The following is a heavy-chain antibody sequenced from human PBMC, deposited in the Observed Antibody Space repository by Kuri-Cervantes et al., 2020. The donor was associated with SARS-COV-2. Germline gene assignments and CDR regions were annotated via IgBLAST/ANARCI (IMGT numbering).Heavy chain of an antibody. J-gene: IGHJ6*02. V-gene: IGHV1-69*10. CDR2: IIPTFALA. D-gene: IGHD6-13*01. CDR1: GGTFSSSA. CDR3: ARDETLGIAAAGTYYYYYYGMDV. Sequence: SVKVSCKASGGTFSSSAISWVRQAPGQGLEWMGGIIPTFALANYAQKFQGRVTITADKSTSTAYMELSSLRSEDTAVHYCARDETLGIAAAGTYYYYYYGMDVWGQGTLVTVSS.